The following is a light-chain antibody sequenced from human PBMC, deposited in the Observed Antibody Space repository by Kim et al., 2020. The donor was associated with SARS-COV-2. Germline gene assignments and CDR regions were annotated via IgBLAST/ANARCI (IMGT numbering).Light chain of an antibody. V-gene: IGKV1-39*01. Sequence: DIQMTQSPSSLSASVGDRVTITCRASQSISSYLNWYQQKPGKAPKLLIYAASSLQSGVPSRFSGSGSGTDFTLTISSLQPEDFATYYCQRSDSTPRTFGQGAKVDIK. CDR1: QSISSY. J-gene: IGKJ1*01. CDR2: AAS. CDR3: QRSDSTPRT.